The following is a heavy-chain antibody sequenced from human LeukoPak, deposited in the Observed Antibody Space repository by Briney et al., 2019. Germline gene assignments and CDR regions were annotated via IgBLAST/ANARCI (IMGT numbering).Heavy chain of an antibody. V-gene: IGHV3-23*01. CDR1: GFTFSSYA. CDR2: ISGSGGST. J-gene: IGHJ5*02. D-gene: IGHD3-10*01. Sequence: GGSLRLSCAASGFTFSSYAMSWVRQAAGKGLEWVSSISGSGGSTYYADSVKGRFTISRDSSKNVLYLQMNTLRAEDTAIYYCAKDGIDSGDPNGFDPWGQGTLVTVSS. CDR3: AKDGIDSGDPNGFDP.